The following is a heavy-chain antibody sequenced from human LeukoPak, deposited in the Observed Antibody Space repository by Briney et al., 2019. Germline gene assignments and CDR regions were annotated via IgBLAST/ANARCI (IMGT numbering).Heavy chain of an antibody. CDR1: GGSISSYY. CDR3: ARHPSAVAGKTFDC. V-gene: IGHV4-59*08. Sequence: PSETLSLTCTVSGGSISSYYWSWVRQPPGKGLEWIGYIYSSGSTNYNPSLKTRVTISVDTSKNQFSLKLSSVTAADTAVYYCARHPSAVAGKTFDCWGQGTLVTVSS. J-gene: IGHJ4*02. CDR2: IYSSGST. D-gene: IGHD6-19*01.